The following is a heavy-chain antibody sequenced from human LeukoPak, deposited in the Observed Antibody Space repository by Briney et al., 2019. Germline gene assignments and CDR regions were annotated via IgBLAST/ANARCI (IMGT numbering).Heavy chain of an antibody. CDR1: GGSISSSSYY. V-gene: IGHV4-39*07. J-gene: IGHJ5*02. CDR3: ARGRGITGTGWFDP. CDR2: INHSGST. D-gene: IGHD1-20*01. Sequence: SETLSLTCTVSGGSISSSSYYWGWVRQPPGKGLEWIGEINHSGSTNYNPSLKSRVTISVDTSKNQFSLKLSSVTAADTAVYYCARGRGITGTGWFDPWGQGTLVTVSS.